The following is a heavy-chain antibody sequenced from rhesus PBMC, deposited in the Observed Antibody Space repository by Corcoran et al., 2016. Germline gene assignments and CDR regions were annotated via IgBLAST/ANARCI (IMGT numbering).Heavy chain of an antibody. D-gene: IGHD4-29*01. CDR3: ASAGYGSHRFDV. CDR1: GGSISSSH. V-gene: IGHV4-169*02. Sequence: QLQLQASGPGLVKPSETLSVTCAVSGGSISSSHWSLILHAPGKGLEWIGYIYGSGRSTNYNPSLKSRVTLSVDTSKNQLSLKLSSVTAADTAVYYCASAGYGSHRFDVWGPGVLVTVSS. CDR2: IYGSGRST. J-gene: IGHJ5-1*01.